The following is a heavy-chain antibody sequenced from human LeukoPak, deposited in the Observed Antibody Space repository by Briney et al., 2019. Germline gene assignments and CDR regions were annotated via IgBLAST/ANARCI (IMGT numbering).Heavy chain of an antibody. CDR1: GFTFSDNY. V-gene: IGHV3-11*04. D-gene: IGHD3-9*01. CDR2: ISPSGSTI. CDR3: AKDSLTGTGPYYFDC. J-gene: IGHJ4*02. Sequence: KPGGSLRLSCAASGFTFSDNYLSWIRQAPGKGLEWISYISPSGSTIYYADSVKGRFTISRDNAKNTLYLQMNSLRAEDTAVYYCAKDSLTGTGPYYFDCWGQGTLVTVSS.